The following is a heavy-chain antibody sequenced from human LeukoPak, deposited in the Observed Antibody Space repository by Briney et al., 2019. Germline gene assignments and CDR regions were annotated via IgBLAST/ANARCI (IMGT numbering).Heavy chain of an antibody. V-gene: IGHV1-69*05. CDR2: IIPIFGTA. J-gene: IGHJ4*02. CDR3: AMRRGYGNLDY. Sequence: ASVKFSCKASGGTFSSYAISWVRQAPGQGLEWMGGIIPIFGTANYAQKFQGRVTITTDESTSTAYMELSSLRSEDTAVYYCAMRRGYGNLDYWGQGTLVTVSS. CDR1: GGTFSSYA. D-gene: IGHD5-18*01.